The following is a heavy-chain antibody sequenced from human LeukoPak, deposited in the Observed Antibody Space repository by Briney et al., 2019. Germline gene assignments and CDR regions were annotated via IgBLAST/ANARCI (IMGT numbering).Heavy chain of an antibody. J-gene: IGHJ4*02. D-gene: IGHD6-13*01. Sequence: SETLSLTCTVSGGSISSYYWSWIRQPPGKGLEWIGYIYYSGSTNYNPSLKSRVTISVDTSKNQFSLKLSSVTAADTAVYYCARSSRSWYAPFDYWGQGTLVTVPS. CDR3: ARSSRSWYAPFDY. CDR1: GGSISSYY. V-gene: IGHV4-59*01. CDR2: IYYSGST.